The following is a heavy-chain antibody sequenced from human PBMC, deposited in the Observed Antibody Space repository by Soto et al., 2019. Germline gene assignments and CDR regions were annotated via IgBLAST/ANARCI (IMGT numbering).Heavy chain of an antibody. Sequence: SETLSLTCAVYGGSFSGYYWGWIRQPPGKGLEWIGEINHSGSTNYNPSLKSRVTISVDTSKNQFSLKLSSVTAADTAVYYCARGQIQLWLRPWFDPWGQGTLVTVSS. CDR1: GGSFSGYY. V-gene: IGHV4-34*01. J-gene: IGHJ5*02. CDR2: INHSGST. D-gene: IGHD5-18*01. CDR3: ARGQIQLWLRPWFDP.